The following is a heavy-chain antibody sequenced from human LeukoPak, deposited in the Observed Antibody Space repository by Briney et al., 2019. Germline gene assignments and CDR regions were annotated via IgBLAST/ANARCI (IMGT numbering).Heavy chain of an antibody. CDR3: ARYYYGSGSYYRLGFYDY. J-gene: IGHJ4*02. CDR1: GGSFSGYY. V-gene: IGHV4-34*01. CDR2: INHSGST. Sequence: SETLSLTCAVYGGSFSGYYWSWIRQPPGKGLEWIGEINHSGSTNYNPSLKSRVTISVDTSKNQFFLKLSSVTAADTAVYYCARYYYGSGSYYRLGFYDYWGQGTLVTVSS. D-gene: IGHD3-10*01.